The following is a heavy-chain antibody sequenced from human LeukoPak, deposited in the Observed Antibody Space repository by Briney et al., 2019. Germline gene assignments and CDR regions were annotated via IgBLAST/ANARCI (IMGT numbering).Heavy chain of an antibody. CDR2: TSSDLNVK. CDR1: GFTFRNYV. J-gene: IGHJ4*02. CDR3: ARARGDYGDYGFDY. D-gene: IGHD4-17*01. Sequence: PGGSLRLSCAASGFTFRNYVIHWVRQAPGKGLEWVAVTSSDLNVKLYADSVKGRFTISRDNSRSTLYLQMNSLRPEDTAIYYCARARGDYGDYGFDYWGQGTLVTVSS. V-gene: IGHV3-30-3*01.